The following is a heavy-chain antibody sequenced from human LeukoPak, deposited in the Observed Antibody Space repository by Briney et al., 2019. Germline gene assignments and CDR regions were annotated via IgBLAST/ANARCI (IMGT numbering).Heavy chain of an antibody. CDR1: GFTFDDYG. J-gene: IGHJ6*04. CDR3: AKDPYDILTGPPVDV. D-gene: IGHD3-9*01. CDR2: INWNGGSA. V-gene: IGHV3-20*04. Sequence: RTGGSLRLSCAASGFTFDDYGMSWVRQAPGKGLEWVSGINWNGGSAGYADSVKGRFTISRDNAKNSLYLQMNSLRAEDTAVYYCAKDPYDILTGPPVDVWGKGTTVTVSS.